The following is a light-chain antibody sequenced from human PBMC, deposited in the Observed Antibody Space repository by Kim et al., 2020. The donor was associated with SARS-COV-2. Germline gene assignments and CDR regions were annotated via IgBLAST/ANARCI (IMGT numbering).Light chain of an antibody. CDR2: YDS. V-gene: IGLV3-21*04. J-gene: IGLJ3*02. Sequence: SYELTQPPSVSVAPGKTARITCGGNNIGSKSVHWYQHKPGQAPVLVIYYDSDRPSGIPERFSGSNSGNTATLTINRVEAGDEADYYCQVWDSSSDHLVFG. CDR3: QVWDSSSDHLV. CDR1: NIGSKS.